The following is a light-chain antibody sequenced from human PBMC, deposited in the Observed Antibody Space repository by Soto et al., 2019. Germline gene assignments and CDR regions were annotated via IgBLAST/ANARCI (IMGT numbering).Light chain of an antibody. CDR3: SSYTSSSTLYV. CDR1: SSDVGGYNY. V-gene: IGLV2-14*01. Sequence: QSALTQPASVSGSPGQLITISCTGTSSDVGGYNYVSWYQQHPGKAPKLMIYEVNNRPSGVSNRFSGSKSGNTASLTISGLQAEDEADYYCSSYTSSSTLYVFGTGTKVTVL. CDR2: EVN. J-gene: IGLJ1*01.